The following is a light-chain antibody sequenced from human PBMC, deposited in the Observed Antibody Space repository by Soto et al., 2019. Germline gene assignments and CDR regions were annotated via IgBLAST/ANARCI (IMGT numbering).Light chain of an antibody. J-gene: IGKJ1*01. CDR2: DAS. Sequence: IQMTQSPSSLSPSVGDIVTITCRASQSVSNWLAWYQQKRGKAPELMIYDASSLKSGVPSRFSGSGSGTEFTLTISSLQPDDFATYYCQQYNTYSAFGKGTKGDIK. CDR3: QQYNTYSA. V-gene: IGKV1-5*01. CDR1: QSVSNW.